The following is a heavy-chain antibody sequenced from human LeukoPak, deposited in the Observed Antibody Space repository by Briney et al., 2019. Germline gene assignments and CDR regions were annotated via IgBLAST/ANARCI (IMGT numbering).Heavy chain of an antibody. Sequence: SLRLSCAASGFTFDDYAMHWVRQAPGKGLEWVSGISWNSGSIGYADSVKGRFTISRDNAKNSLYLQMNSLRAEDTALYYCAKDIVWGGSYYEGDAFDIWGQGTIVTVSS. V-gene: IGHV3-9*01. CDR2: ISWNSGSI. CDR1: GFTFDDYA. D-gene: IGHD1-26*01. J-gene: IGHJ3*02. CDR3: AKDIVWGGSYYEGDAFDI.